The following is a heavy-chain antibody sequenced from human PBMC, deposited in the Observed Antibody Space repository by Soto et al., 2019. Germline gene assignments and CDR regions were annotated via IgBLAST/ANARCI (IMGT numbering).Heavy chain of an antibody. CDR3: ARLVVPAAMSYYCYFMAV. V-gene: IGHV3-64*01. D-gene: IGHD2-2*01. CDR2: ISSNGGST. J-gene: IGHJ6*03. CDR1: GFTFSSYA. Sequence: GGSLRLSCAASGFTFSSYAMHWVRQAPGKGLEYVSAISSNGGSTYYANSVKGRFTISRDNSKNTLYLQMGSLRAEDMAVYYCARLVVPAAMSYYCYFMAVWGRGTTVTVSS.